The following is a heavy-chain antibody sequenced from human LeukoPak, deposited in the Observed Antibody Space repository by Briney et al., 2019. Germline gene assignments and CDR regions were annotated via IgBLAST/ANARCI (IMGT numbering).Heavy chain of an antibody. D-gene: IGHD3-22*01. CDR3: ARLDDVTGYYPFDY. CDR2: ISSSGSTI. J-gene: IGHJ4*02. CDR1: GFTFSSYS. V-gene: IGHV3-48*04. Sequence: GGSLRLSCVGSGFTFSSYSMIWVRQAPGKGLEWVSYISSSGSTIYYADSVKGRFTISRDNAKSSLYLQMNSLRAEDTAVYYCARLDDVTGYYPFDYWGQGTLVTVSS.